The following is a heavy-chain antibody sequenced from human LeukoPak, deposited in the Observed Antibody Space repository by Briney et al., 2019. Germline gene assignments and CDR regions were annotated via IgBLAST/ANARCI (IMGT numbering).Heavy chain of an antibody. D-gene: IGHD5/OR15-5a*01. CDR2: ISLRGRT. V-gene: IGHV4-4*02. Sequence: PSATLSPTCGVSGGSITTTNFWSWDRQPPGGGLEWIGEISLRGRTQYNPSLKSRVNISIDESKNHLYLSLASVTAADTAVYYCARGDGVYVYWGQGTLVTVSS. J-gene: IGHJ4*02. CDR1: GGSITTTNF. CDR3: ARGDGVYVY.